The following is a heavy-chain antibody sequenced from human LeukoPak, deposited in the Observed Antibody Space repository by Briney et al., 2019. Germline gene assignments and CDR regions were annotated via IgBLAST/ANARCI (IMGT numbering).Heavy chain of an antibody. CDR3: ARDKGPARYCSSTSCYAVFDY. CDR2: IIPIFGTA. V-gene: IGHV1-69*05. Sequence: ASVKVSCKASGGTFSSYAISWVRQAPGQGLEWMGGIIPIFGTANYAQKFQGRVTITTDESTSTAYMELSSLRYEDTAVYYCARDKGPARYCSSTSCYAVFDYWGQGTLVTVSS. D-gene: IGHD2-2*01. CDR1: GGTFSSYA. J-gene: IGHJ4*02.